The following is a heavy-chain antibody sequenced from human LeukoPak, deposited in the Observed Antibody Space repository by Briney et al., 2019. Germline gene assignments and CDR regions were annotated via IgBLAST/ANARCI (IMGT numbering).Heavy chain of an antibody. Sequence: SETLSLTCTVSGGSISSSSYYWGWIRQPPGKGLEWIGSIYYSGSTYYNPSLKSRVTISVDTSKNQFSLKLSSVTAADTAVYYCARHGRAARRFDPWGQGTLVTVSS. J-gene: IGHJ5*02. CDR2: IYYSGST. D-gene: IGHD2-15*01. V-gene: IGHV4-39*01. CDR3: ARHGRAARRFDP. CDR1: GGSISSSSYY.